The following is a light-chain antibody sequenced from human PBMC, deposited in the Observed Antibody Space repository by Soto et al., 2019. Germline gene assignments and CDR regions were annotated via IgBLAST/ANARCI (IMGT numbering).Light chain of an antibody. J-gene: IGLJ1*01. CDR3: QAWDSSTGV. CDR2: QDS. Sequence: SYELTQPPSVSVSPGQTASITCSGDKLGDKYACWYQQKPGQSPVLVIYQDSKRPSGSPERFSGSNPGNTATLTISGTQAMDEADYYGQAWDSSTGVFGTGTKVTVL. CDR1: KLGDKY. V-gene: IGLV3-1*01.